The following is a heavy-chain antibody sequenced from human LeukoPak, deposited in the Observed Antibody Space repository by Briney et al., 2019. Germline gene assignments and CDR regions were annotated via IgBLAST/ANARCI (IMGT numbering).Heavy chain of an antibody. V-gene: IGHV3-53*01. J-gene: IGHJ3*02. Sequence: PGGSLRLSCAASGFTISSNYMSWVRQAPEKGLEWVSVNYSVGTTYYADSVKGRFTISRDNSKNTLYLQMNSLRAEDTAVYYCARPPGRTGAFDIWGQGTMVTVSS. CDR3: ARPPGRTGAFDI. D-gene: IGHD3-10*01. CDR1: GFTISSNY. CDR2: NYSVGTT.